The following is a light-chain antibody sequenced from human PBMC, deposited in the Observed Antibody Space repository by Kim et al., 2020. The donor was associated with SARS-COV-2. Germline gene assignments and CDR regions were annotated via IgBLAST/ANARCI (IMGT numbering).Light chain of an antibody. CDR1: QSVSSSY. V-gene: IGKV3-20*01. J-gene: IGKJ2*01. Sequence: EIVLTQSPGTLSLSPGERATLSCRASQSVSSSYLAWYQQKPGQAPRLLIYGASSRATGIPDTFSSSGSGTDFTLTISRLEPEDFAVYYCHQYGSSPYTFGQGTKLEI. CDR3: HQYGSSPYT. CDR2: GAS.